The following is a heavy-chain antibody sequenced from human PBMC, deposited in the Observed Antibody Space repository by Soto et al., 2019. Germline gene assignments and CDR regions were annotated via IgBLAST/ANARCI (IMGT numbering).Heavy chain of an antibody. D-gene: IGHD2-15*01. CDR1: GFTFSSYA. Sequence: GGSLRLSCAASGFTFSSYAMSWVRQAPGKGLEWVSAISGSGGSTYYADSVKGRFTISRDNSKNTLYLQMNSLRAEDTAVYYCAKAADIVGVEGVGMDVWGQGTTVTVSS. CDR3: AKAADIVGVEGVGMDV. V-gene: IGHV3-23*01. CDR2: ISGSGGST. J-gene: IGHJ6*02.